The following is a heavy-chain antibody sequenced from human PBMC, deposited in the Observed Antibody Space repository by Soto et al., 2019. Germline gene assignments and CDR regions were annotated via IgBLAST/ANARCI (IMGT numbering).Heavy chain of an antibody. Sequence: QVQLVQSGAEVKKPGASVKVSCKASGYTFTSYVISWVRQAPGQGLEWMGWSSAYNGNTNYAQKLQGRVTMTTDTSTSTVYRELRSLRSDDTAVYYCASQWITGTDLSAFDIWGQGTMVTVSS. V-gene: IGHV1-18*01. J-gene: IGHJ3*02. CDR1: GYTFTSYV. CDR2: SSAYNGNT. CDR3: ASQWITGTDLSAFDI. D-gene: IGHD1-20*01.